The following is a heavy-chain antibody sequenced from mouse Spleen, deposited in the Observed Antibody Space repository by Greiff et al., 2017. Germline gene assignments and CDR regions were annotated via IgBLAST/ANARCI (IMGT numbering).Heavy chain of an antibody. CDR3: AKGFAY. J-gene: IGHJ3*01. CDR2: IDPSDSYT. V-gene: IGHV1-59*01. Sequence: QVQLQQPGAELVRPGTSVKLSCKASGYTFTSYWMHWVKQRPGQGLEWIGVIDPSDSYTNYNQKFKGKATLTVDTSSSTAYMQLSSLTSEDSAVYYGAKGFAYWGKGTLVTVSA. CDR1: GYTFTSYW.